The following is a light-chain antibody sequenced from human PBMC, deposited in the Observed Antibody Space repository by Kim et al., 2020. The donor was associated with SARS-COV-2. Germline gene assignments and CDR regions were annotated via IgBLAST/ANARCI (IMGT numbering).Light chain of an antibody. CDR1: QDISKY. CDR3: QKYNSAPLT. J-gene: IGKJ4*01. Sequence: DIQMTQSPSSLSASVGDRVTITCRASQDISKYLAWYQQKPGKIPRLLIYAASTLQSGVPSRFSGSGSGTDFTLTISSLQTEDFATYYCQKYNSAPLTFGGGTKLEI. CDR2: AAS. V-gene: IGKV1-27*01.